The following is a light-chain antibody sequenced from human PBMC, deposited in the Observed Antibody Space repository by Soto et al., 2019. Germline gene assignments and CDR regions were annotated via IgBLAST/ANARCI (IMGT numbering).Light chain of an antibody. V-gene: IGKV1-6*01. CDR1: QGIRND. Sequence: ALQMTQSPSSLSASVGDRVTITCRASQGIRNDLGWYQQKPGKAPNLLIYAAPNLESGVPSRFSGSGSGTDFTLTISSLQPEDFATYYCLQDYNYPRTFGQGTKVEIK. CDR2: AAP. J-gene: IGKJ1*01. CDR3: LQDYNYPRT.